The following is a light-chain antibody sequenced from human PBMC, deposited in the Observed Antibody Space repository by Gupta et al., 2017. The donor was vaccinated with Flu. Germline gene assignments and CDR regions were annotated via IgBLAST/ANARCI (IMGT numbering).Light chain of an antibody. Sequence: QSVLTQPPSVSGAPGQRVTISCTGSSSNIGADYDVHWYQKLPGEAPKLLIYGNSNRPSGVPDRFSGSKSGTSTSLAITGLQGEDEGDYYCQSYDNTLGGSVVFGGGTKVTVL. V-gene: IGLV1-40*01. CDR3: QSYDNTLGGSVV. CDR2: GNS. J-gene: IGLJ2*01. CDR1: SSNIGADYD.